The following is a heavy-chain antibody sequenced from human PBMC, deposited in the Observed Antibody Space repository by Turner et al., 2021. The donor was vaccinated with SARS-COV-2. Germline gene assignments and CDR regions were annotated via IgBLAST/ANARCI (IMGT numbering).Heavy chain of an antibody. CDR3: ARQVSILGRWLAPFDS. CDR2: IHPSGST. Sequence: QVHLQQWGAGLLKPSETLSLTCAVYGGSFSGYYWTWIRQPPGKGLEWIGEIHPSGSTYYNPSLKSRVTISQDTSKSQFSLNLSSVTAADTAVYYCARQVSILGRWLAPFDSWGQGTLVTVSS. J-gene: IGHJ4*02. D-gene: IGHD6-19*01. CDR1: GGSFSGYY. V-gene: IGHV4-34*01.